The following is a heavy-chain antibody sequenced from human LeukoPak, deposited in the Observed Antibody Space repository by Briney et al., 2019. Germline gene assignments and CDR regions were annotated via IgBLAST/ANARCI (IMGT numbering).Heavy chain of an antibody. J-gene: IGHJ4*02. CDR2: INFYSGNT. D-gene: IGHD2-2*01. CDR3: VFGECSSTSCYPRRDS. CDR1: GYRFTTYG. V-gene: IGHV1-18*01. Sequence: ASVTVSFKVSGYRFTTYGISWVRQAPGQGLEYMGWINFYSGNTDYTQNFQGRLTLAADTSTATAYMELRSLTSDDTAIYYCVFGECSSTSCYPRRDSWGQGSLVTVSS.